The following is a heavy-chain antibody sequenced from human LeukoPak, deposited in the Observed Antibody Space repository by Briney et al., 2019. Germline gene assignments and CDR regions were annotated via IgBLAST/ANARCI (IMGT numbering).Heavy chain of an antibody. CDR3: ARDITGYFDY. Sequence: GSSVKVSCKASGGTFSSYAISWVRQAPGQGLEWMGGIIPIFGTANYAQKFQGRVTMTRDTSISTAYMELSRLRSDDTAVYYCARDITGYFDYWGQGTLVTVSS. J-gene: IGHJ4*02. V-gene: IGHV1-69*05. CDR2: IIPIFGTA. D-gene: IGHD1-14*01. CDR1: GGTFSSYA.